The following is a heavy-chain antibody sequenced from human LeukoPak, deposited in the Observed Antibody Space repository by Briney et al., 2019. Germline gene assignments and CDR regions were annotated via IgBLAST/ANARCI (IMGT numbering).Heavy chain of an antibody. V-gene: IGHV3-7*01. CDR3: ATDRGWRTSGYYLYYFEY. J-gene: IGHJ4*02. D-gene: IGHD3-3*01. CDR2: IKHDGSEK. Sequence: GGSLRLTCAASGFIFTNYFMSWVRQAPGKGLEWVASIKHDGSEKYYVDSVRGRFTISRDNTMNSLYLQMSSLRAEDTAVYYCATDRGWRTSGYYLYYFEYWGQGTLVTYSS. CDR1: GFIFTNYF.